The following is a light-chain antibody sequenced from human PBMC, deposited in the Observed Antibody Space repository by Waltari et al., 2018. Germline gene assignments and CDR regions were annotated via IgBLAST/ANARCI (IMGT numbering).Light chain of an antibody. CDR3: MQRIGFPWS. V-gene: IGKV2-40*01. CDR1: QSLLDSEDGATS. Sequence: VVVTQTPLSLTVTPGEPASISCRSSQSLLDSEDGATSLDWYLQKPGQSPKLLIFTLSNRAPGVPDRFTGSGSGTYFTLTISRVEAEDVGVYYCMQRIGFPWSFGQGTKVEIK. J-gene: IGKJ1*01. CDR2: TLS.